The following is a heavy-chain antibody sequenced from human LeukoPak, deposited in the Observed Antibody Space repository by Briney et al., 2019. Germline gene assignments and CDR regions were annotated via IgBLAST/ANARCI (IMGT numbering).Heavy chain of an antibody. CDR2: IWYDGDNK. D-gene: IGHD2-2*01. V-gene: IGHV3-33*01. CDR1: GFTLSSYI. J-gene: IGHJ6*01. Sequence: GRPLRLSCAASGFTLSSYIVRGGREAPERGVERGTVIWYDGDNKYNADSVKGGFTISRDNSNNTQYLQITTLRAEDTAVYYCARGQVVRAAMGRIYATYVCGEG. CDR3: ARGQVVRAAMGRIYATYV.